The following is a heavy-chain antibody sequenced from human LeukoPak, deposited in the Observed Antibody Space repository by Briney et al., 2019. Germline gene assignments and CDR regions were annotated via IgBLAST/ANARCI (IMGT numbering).Heavy chain of an antibody. CDR1: GLTFSDYA. V-gene: IGHV3-23*01. Sequence: GGSLRLSCVVSGLTFSDYALTWVRQAPGKGLEWVSTISGSGGSTYYADSVKGRFTISRDNSRSTLYLQIHSLRADDTAVYYCPQNSPINDWDWYFDLWGRGTLVTVSS. D-gene: IGHD3-9*01. CDR3: PQNSPINDWDWYFDL. CDR2: ISGSGGST. J-gene: IGHJ2*01.